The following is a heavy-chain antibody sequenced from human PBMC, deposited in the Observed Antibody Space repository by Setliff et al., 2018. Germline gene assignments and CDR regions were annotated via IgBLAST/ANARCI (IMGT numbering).Heavy chain of an antibody. CDR3: ARERQGGFLEWSPFDS. Sequence: SETLSLTCTVSGGFIYDHYWTWIRQPAGKGLQWIGRVYSDGETDYSPSLKSRVTISVDKSNNQFSLNLKSMTAADTALYFCARERQGGFLEWSPFDSWGRGILVTVSS. CDR1: GGFIYDHY. V-gene: IGHV4-4*07. CDR2: VYSDGET. D-gene: IGHD3-3*01. J-gene: IGHJ4*02.